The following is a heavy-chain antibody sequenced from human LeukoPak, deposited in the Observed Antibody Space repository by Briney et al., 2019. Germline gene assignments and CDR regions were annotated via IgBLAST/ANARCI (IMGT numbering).Heavy chain of an antibody. J-gene: IGHJ4*02. D-gene: IGHD3-22*01. CDR1: GFTFSSYA. CDR2: ISSSSSYI. CDR3: ARDPPNYDSSGYYPLN. V-gene: IGHV3-21*01. Sequence: GGSLRLSCAASGFTFSSYAMHWVRQAPGKGLEWVSSISSSSSYIYYADSVKGRFTISRDNAKNSLYLQMNSLRAEDTAVYYCARDPPNYDSSGYYPLNWGQGTLVTVSS.